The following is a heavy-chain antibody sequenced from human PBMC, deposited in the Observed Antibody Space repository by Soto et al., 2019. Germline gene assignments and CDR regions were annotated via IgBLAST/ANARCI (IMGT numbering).Heavy chain of an antibody. J-gene: IGHJ6*02. V-gene: IGHV1-18*01. CDR3: ASGLYYYDSFVGYGMDV. CDR2: ISAYNGNT. Sequence: ASVKVSCKASGYTFTSYGISWVRQAPGQGLEWMGWISAYNGNTNYAQKLQGRVTMTTDTSTSTAYMELRSLRSDDTAVYYCASGLYYYDSFVGYGMDVWGQGTTVTVSS. CDR1: GYTFTSYG. D-gene: IGHD3-22*01.